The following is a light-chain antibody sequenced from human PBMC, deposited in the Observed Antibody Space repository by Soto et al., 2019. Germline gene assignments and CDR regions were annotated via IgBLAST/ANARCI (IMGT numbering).Light chain of an antibody. CDR1: SSDVGGYNY. J-gene: IGLJ2*01. V-gene: IGLV2-8*01. CDR2: EVS. CDR3: SSYAGSNNVV. Sequence: QSALTQPPSASGSPGQSVTISCTGTSSDVGGYNYVSWYQQHPGKAPKLMIYEVSKRPSGVPDRFCGSKSGNTASLTVSGLQAEDEDDYYCSSYAGSNNVVFGGGTKLTV.